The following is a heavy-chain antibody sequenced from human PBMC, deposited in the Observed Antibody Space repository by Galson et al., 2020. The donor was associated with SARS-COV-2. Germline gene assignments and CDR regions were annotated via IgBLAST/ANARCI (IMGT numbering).Heavy chain of an antibody. CDR2: IYYRGTT. J-gene: IGHJ4*02. CDR3: ARLYYGGYLLPDS. Sequence: SETLSLTCTVSDGSISSSSYYWGWIRQPPGKGLEWIGRIYYRGTTYYNPSLKTRVTISLDTSKNHFPLKLSSVTAADTAVYYCARLYYGGYLLPDSWGQGTLVTVSS. V-gene: IGHV4-39*01. CDR1: DGSISSSSYY. D-gene: IGHD4-17*01.